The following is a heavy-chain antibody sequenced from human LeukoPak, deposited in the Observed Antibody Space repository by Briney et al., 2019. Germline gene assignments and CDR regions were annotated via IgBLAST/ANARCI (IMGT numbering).Heavy chain of an antibody. CDR3: ARQAVPAAISGPWYYYYYMDV. J-gene: IGHJ6*03. CDR2: VSPGGGST. CDR1: GYTFTGYY. V-gene: IGHV1-46*01. Sequence: ASVKVSCKASGYTFTGYYIHWVRQAPGQGLEWMGIVSPGGGSTPYAQKFQGRVTMTRDTSTSTVYMELSSLRSEDTAVYYCARQAVPAAISGPWYYYYYMDVWGKGTTVTISS. D-gene: IGHD2-2*01.